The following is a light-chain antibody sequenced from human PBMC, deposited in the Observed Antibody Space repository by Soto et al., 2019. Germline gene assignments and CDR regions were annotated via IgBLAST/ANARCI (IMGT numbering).Light chain of an antibody. CDR1: QTVTSNY. CDR2: GVS. V-gene: IGKV3D-20*02. Sequence: EIVLTQSAGTLSSSPGERVTLSCRASQTVTSNYLAWYQQKPGQSPRLLIYGVSSRATSVSHMFSGSGSGNVFPLTSSRVAEEDVVVYCRQRSDSSLTFGGGTKVDIK. CDR3: RQRSDSSLT. J-gene: IGKJ4*01.